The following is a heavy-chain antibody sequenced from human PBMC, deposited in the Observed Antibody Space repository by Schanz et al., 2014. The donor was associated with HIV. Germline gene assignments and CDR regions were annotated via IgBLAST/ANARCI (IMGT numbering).Heavy chain of an antibody. CDR3: AKDRGGGSGMVTNYYYGMDV. D-gene: IGHD5-18*01. J-gene: IGHJ6*02. CDR2: ISWNSGSI. CDR1: GFTFDDYA. V-gene: IGHV3-9*01. Sequence: VQLVESGGGVVQPGRSLRLSCAGSGFTFDDYAMHWVRQVPGKGLEWVSGISWNSGSIGYGDSVKGRFTISRDNAKNSLYLQMNNLRTEDTALYYCAKDRGGGSGMVTNYYYGMDVWGQGTTVTVSS.